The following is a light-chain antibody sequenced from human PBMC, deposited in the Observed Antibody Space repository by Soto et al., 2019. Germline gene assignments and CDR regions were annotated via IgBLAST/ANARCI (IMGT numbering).Light chain of an antibody. Sequence: QSVLTQSSSASASLGSSVKLTCTLISGHSSYIIAWHQQQPGKAPRYLMKLEGSGSYNKGSGVPDRFSGSSSGADRYLTISNLQFEDEADYYCETWDSTTHKVFGGGTKVTVL. CDR3: ETWDSTTHKV. CDR2: LEGSGSY. J-gene: IGLJ3*02. CDR1: SGHSSYI. V-gene: IGLV4-60*02.